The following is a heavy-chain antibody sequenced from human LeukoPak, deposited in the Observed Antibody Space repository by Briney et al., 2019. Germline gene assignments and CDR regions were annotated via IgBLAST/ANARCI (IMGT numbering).Heavy chain of an antibody. CDR1: GGTFSSYT. V-gene: IGHV1-69*02. CDR3: ARGLVVRSYYDILTEASRTGYYGMDV. CDR2: IIPILGIA. J-gene: IGHJ6*04. D-gene: IGHD3-9*01. Sequence: GSSVKVSCKASGGTFSSYTISWVRQAPGQGLEWMGRIIPILGIANYAQKFQGRVTITADESTSTAYMELSSLRSEDTAVYYCARGLVVRSYYDILTEASRTGYYGMDVWGKGTTVTVSS.